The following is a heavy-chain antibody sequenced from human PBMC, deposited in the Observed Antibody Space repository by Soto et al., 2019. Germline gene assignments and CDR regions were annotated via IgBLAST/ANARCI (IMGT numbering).Heavy chain of an antibody. D-gene: IGHD2-2*02. V-gene: IGHV4-31*03. CDR2: IYYSGST. Sequence: SETLSLTCTVSGGSISSGGYYWSWIRQHPGKGLEWIGYIYYSGSTYYNPSLKSRVTISVDTSKNQFSLKLSSVTAADTAVYYCARERCSSTSCYKNYFDYWGQGTLVTV. J-gene: IGHJ4*02. CDR1: GGSISSGGYY. CDR3: ARERCSSTSCYKNYFDY.